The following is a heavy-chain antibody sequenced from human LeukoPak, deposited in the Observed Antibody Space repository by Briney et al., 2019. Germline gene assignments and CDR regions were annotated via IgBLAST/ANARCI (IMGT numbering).Heavy chain of an antibody. D-gene: IGHD3-22*01. Sequence: GGSLRRSCAASGFTVSSNYMSWVRQAPGKGLEWVSVIYSGGSTYYADSVKGRFTISRDNSKNTLYLQMNSLRAEDTAVYYCARDVLDSSGYYFEPSNRGQGTLVTVSS. CDR2: IYSGGST. V-gene: IGHV3-53*01. CDR1: GFTVSSNY. J-gene: IGHJ4*02. CDR3: ARDVLDSSGYYFEPSN.